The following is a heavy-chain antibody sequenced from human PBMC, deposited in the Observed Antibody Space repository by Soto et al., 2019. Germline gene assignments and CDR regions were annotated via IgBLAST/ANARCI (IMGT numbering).Heavy chain of an antibody. CDR2: ISAYNGNT. V-gene: IGHV1-18*01. CDR1: GYTFTSYG. CDR3: ARQTQISDY. J-gene: IGHJ4*02. Sequence: ASVKVSCKTSGYTFTSYGISCVRQAPGQGIERMARISAYNGNTNYAQKLQRRVPMTPHTATSTAYMELRRLRSEDTDVYYCARQTQISDYWGQGTLVTVSS.